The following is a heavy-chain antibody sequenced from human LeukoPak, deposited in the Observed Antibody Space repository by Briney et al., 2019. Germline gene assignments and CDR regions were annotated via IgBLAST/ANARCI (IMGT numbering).Heavy chain of an antibody. CDR1: GFNVSSNY. V-gene: IGHV3-53*01. Sequence: GSLRPSCSAPGFNVSSNYMSLVPQAPGKGLEWGSGTYNNGRTYYADSVKGRFTIPRDISNNTLYLQMNSLRAEDTAVYYCARVLSGRGSLYDYYYYMDVWGKGTTVTISS. J-gene: IGHJ6*03. CDR3: ARVLSGRGSLYDYYYYMDV. CDR2: TYNNGRT. D-gene: IGHD3-10*01.